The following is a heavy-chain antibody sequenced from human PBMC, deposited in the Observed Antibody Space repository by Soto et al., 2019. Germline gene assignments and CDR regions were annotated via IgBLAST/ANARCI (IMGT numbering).Heavy chain of an antibody. CDR3: ARDLGDLAAAESTRGDY. D-gene: IGHD6-13*01. CDR1: GFTVSSNY. CDR2: IYSGGST. V-gene: IGHV3-66*01. J-gene: IGHJ4*02. Sequence: EVQLVESGGGLVQPGGSLRLSCAASGFTVSSNYMSWVRQAPGKGLEWVSVIYSGGSTYYADSVKGRFTISRDNSKNTLYLQMNSLRAEDTAVYYCARDLGDLAAAESTRGDYWGQGTLVTVSS.